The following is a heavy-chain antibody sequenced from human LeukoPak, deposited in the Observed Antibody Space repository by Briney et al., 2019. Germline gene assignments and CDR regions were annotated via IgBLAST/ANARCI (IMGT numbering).Heavy chain of an antibody. D-gene: IGHD2-2*01. CDR1: GYTFTSYG. Sequence: GASVKVSCKASGYTFTSYGISWVRQAPGQGLEWMGWISAYNGNTNYAQKLQGRVTMTTDTSTSTAYMELRRLRSDDTAVYYCARAHGDIVVVPAAIRGNWFDPWGQGTLVTVSS. CDR2: ISAYNGNT. CDR3: ARAHGDIVVVPAAIRGNWFDP. J-gene: IGHJ5*02. V-gene: IGHV1-18*01.